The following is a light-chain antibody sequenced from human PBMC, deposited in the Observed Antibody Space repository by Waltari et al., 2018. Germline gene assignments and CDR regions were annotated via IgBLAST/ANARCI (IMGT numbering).Light chain of an antibody. CDR3: TSYSGSDTVI. V-gene: IGLV2-8*01. Sequence: QSALTQPPSASGSPGQSVTISCTGTSSDIGGYNYVSWYQQHPGKAPKLMIYEVTEPPSGVPDRFPGYKAGNTASLTVSGLRTEDEADYYCTSYSGSDTVIFGGGTKLTVL. CDR1: SSDIGGYNY. J-gene: IGLJ2*01. CDR2: EVT.